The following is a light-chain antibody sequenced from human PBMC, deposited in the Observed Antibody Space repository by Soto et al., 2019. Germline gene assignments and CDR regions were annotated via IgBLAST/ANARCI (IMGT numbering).Light chain of an antibody. V-gene: IGLV1-44*01. J-gene: IGLJ3*02. CDR1: TSNIGSNT. Sequence: QSVLTQPPSASGTPGQRVTISCSGSTSNIGSNTVNWYQHLPGTAPKLLIYSNDQRPSGVPDRFSGSKSGTSASLAISGLQSEDEADYYCAIWDLTLSAGVFGGGTKVTVL. CDR2: SND. CDR3: AIWDLTLSAGV.